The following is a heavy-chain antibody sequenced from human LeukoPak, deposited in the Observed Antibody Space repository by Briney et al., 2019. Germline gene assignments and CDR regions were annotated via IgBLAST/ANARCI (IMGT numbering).Heavy chain of an antibody. V-gene: IGHV4-59*01. J-gene: IGHJ4*02. CDR1: GGSISSYY. D-gene: IGHD1-26*01. CDR3: AREHPSIVGATDYFDY. Sequence: PSETLSLTCTVSGGSISSYYWSWIRQPPGKGLECIGYIYYSGSTNYNPSLKSRVTISVDTSKNQFSLKLSSVTAADTAVYYCAREHPSIVGATDYFDYWGQGTLVTVSS. CDR2: IYYSGST.